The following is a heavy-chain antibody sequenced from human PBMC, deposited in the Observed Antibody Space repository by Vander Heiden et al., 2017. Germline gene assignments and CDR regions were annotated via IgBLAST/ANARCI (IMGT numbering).Heavy chain of an antibody. J-gene: IGHJ5*02. V-gene: IGHV4-38-2*01. D-gene: IGHD5-18*01. CDR3: ARVGDGYIYGYAVWFDP. CDR1: GYSLSSGYY. Sequence: QVQLQESGPGLVKPSETLSLTCAVSGYSLSSGYYWGWIRQPPGKGLEWIGSIYQSGNTYYNPSLKSRLTISVDTSKNQFSLKLTSVTAADTAVYYCARVGDGYIYGYAVWFDPWGQGTLVTVSS. CDR2: IYQSGNT.